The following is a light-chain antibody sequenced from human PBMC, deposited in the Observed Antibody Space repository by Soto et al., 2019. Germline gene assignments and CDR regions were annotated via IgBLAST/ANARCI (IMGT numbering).Light chain of an antibody. Sequence: EIVLTQSPATLSLSPGERATLSCRASQSVSSYLAWYQQKPGQAPRLLIYDASNRATSIPARFSGSGSGTDFPLTICSLEPEDFAVYYCQQRSNWPPITFGQGTRLEIK. J-gene: IGKJ5*01. CDR1: QSVSSY. CDR3: QQRSNWPPIT. CDR2: DAS. V-gene: IGKV3-11*01.